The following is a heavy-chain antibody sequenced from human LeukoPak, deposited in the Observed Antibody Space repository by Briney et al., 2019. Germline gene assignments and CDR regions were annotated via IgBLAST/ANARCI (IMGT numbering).Heavy chain of an antibody. CDR2: MYTDGST. CDR3: ATYDEKLAFDN. V-gene: IGHV4-4*07. CDR1: GGSMSSYY. D-gene: IGHD3-3*01. J-gene: IGHJ4*02. Sequence: YPSETLSLTCIVSGGSMSSYYWSWIRQPAGKGLEWIGRMYTDGSTNYNPFLNSRVTMSVDTSKKHFSLRLNSVTAAATAVYYCATYDEKLAFDNWGQGTLVTVSS.